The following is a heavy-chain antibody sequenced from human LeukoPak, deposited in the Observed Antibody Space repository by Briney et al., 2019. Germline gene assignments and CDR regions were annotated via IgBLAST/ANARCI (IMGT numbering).Heavy chain of an antibody. CDR2: INTGSGNT. CDR3: ARGYSGCFHY. D-gene: IGHD1-26*01. J-gene: IGHJ4*02. V-gene: IGHV1-3*04. CDR1: GYTFTGYA. Sequence: ASVKVSCKASGYTFTGYALNWVRQAPGQGLEWMGWINTGSGNTKYSQRFQDRVTITMDTSASTVYMEMNDLGSEDTAVYYCARGYSGCFHYWGQGALVTVSS.